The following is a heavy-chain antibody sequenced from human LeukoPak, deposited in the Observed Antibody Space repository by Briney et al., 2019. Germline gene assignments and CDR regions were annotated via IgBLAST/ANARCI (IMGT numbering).Heavy chain of an antibody. Sequence: GGSLRLSCAASGFTFSSYAMHWVRQAPGKGLEWVAVISYDGSNKYYADSVKGRFTISRDNSKNTLYLQMNSLRAEDTAVYYCARDLFPNPTGLFDYWGQGTLVTVSS. CDR3: ARDLFPNPTGLFDY. J-gene: IGHJ4*02. CDR1: GFTFSSYA. CDR2: ISYDGSNK. D-gene: IGHD2-21*01. V-gene: IGHV3-30*04.